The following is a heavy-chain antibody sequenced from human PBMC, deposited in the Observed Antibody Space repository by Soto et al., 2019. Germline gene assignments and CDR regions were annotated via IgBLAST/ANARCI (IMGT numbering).Heavy chain of an antibody. Sequence: ASVKGSCKASGYTFTIYGISWVRQAPGQGLEWMGWISAYNGNTNYAQKRQGRVTMTTDTSTSTAYMELRSLRSDDTAVYYCARVGCSSTSCYFEYYYYMDVWGKGTTVTVSS. CDR2: ISAYNGNT. V-gene: IGHV1-18*01. J-gene: IGHJ6*03. CDR1: GYTFTIYG. D-gene: IGHD2-2*01. CDR3: ARVGCSSTSCYFEYYYYMDV.